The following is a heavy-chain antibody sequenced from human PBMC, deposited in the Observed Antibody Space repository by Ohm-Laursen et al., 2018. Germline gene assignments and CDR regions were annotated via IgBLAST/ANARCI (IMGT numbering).Heavy chain of an antibody. D-gene: IGHD3-10*01. CDR1: VGSFSGYY. J-gene: IGHJ6*02. Sequence: TLSLTCGVCVGSFSGYYPSGIRQPPAKGLEWIGEINHRGSTNYNPSLESRVTKSVDTSKNHFSLKLSSVTAADTAVYYCERGHRTYYYGSGRSPGMDVWGQGTTVTVSS. CDR3: ERGHRTYYYGSGRSPGMDV. CDR2: INHRGST. V-gene: IGHV4-34*01.